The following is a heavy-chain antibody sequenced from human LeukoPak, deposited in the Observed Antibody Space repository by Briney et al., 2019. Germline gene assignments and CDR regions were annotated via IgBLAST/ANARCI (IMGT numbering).Heavy chain of an antibody. J-gene: IGHJ4*02. CDR1: GYTFTSYG. V-gene: IGHV1-18*01. D-gene: IGHD5-24*01. CDR2: ISAYNGNT. Sequence: ASVKVSCKASGYTFTSYGISWVRQAPGEGLEWMGWISAYNGNTNYAQKLQGRVTMTTDTSTSTAYMELRSLRSDDTAVYYCARLYLPATRFDYWGQGTLVTVSS. CDR3: ARLYLPATRFDY.